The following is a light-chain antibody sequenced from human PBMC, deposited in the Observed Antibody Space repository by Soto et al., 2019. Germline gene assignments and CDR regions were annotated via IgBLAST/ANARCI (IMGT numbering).Light chain of an antibody. J-gene: IGKJ1*01. V-gene: IGKV1-5*03. CDR3: QQYKSFPWT. CDR2: MAS. Sequence: DIKMTQSPSTLSASVGDRVTITCRASQSIDNWLAWYQQKPGKAPKLLIYMASTLESGGTSRFSGSGSGAEFTLTISSLQPDDFATYFCQQYKSFPWTFGQGARVEI. CDR1: QSIDNW.